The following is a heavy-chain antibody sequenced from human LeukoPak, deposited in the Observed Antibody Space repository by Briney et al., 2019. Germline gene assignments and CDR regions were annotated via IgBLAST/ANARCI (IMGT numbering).Heavy chain of an antibody. V-gene: IGHV3-21*01. CDR2: ISSGSSYI. CDR3: ARVESSSFFDAFDI. D-gene: IGHD6-13*01. Sequence: GGSLRLSCAAAGFTFSSYSMNWVRQAPGKGLEWVSSISSGSSYIYYADSVKGRFTISRDNAKNSLYLQMNSLRAEDTAVYYCARVESSSFFDAFDIWGQGTMVTVSS. J-gene: IGHJ3*02. CDR1: GFTFSSYS.